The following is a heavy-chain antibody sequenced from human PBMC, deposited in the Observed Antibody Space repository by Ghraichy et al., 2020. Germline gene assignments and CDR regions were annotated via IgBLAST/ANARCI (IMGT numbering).Heavy chain of an antibody. V-gene: IGHV1-8*03. CDR3: VRPDYVWGSYRSYAFDI. D-gene: IGHD3-16*02. CDR2: MNPNSGNT. J-gene: IGHJ3*02. Sequence: ASVKVSCKASGYTFTSYDINWVRQATGQGLEWMGWMNPNSGNTGYAQKFQGRVTITRNTSISTAYMELSSLRSEDTAVYYCVRPDYVWGSYRSYAFDIWGQWTMVTVSS. CDR1: GYTFTSYD.